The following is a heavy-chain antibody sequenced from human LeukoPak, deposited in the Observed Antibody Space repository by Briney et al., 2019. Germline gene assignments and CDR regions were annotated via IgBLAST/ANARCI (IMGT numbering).Heavy chain of an antibody. V-gene: IGHV4-31*01. CDR3: ARGGAYSSGWYVEGYYYYGMDV. J-gene: IGHJ6*04. CDR1: SGSISSGGYY. Sequence: SQTLSLTCTVSSGSISSGGYYWSWIRQHPGKGLEWIGYIYYSGSTYYNPSLKSQVTISVDTSKNQFSLKLSSVTAADTAVYYCARGGAYSSGWYVEGYYYYGMDVWGKGTTVTASS. D-gene: IGHD6-19*01. CDR2: IYYSGST.